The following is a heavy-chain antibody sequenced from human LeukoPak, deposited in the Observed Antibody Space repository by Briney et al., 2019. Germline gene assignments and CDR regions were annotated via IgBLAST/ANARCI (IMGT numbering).Heavy chain of an antibody. V-gene: IGHV4-34*01. D-gene: IGHD6-13*01. CDR3: ARGRFGVAAAGTPFDY. Sequence: SETLSVTCAVYGGSFSGYYWSWIRQPPGKGLEWIGEINHSGSTNYNPSLKSRVTISVDTSKNQFSLKLSSVTAADTAVYYCARGRFGVAAAGTPFDYWGQGTLVTVSS. CDR1: GGSFSGYY. J-gene: IGHJ4*02. CDR2: INHSGST.